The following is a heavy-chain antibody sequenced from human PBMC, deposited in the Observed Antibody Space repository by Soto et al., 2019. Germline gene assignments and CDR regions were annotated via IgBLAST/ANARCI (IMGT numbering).Heavy chain of an antibody. V-gene: IGHV3-9*01. CDR1: GFTFDDFA. Sequence: DVQLVESGGGLVQPGRSLRLSCAASGFTFDDFAMHWVRQAPGKGLEWVSSISWNSGSIGYADSVKGRVTISRDNAKNSLYLQMNSLRVEDTALYYCAKDRESYSGWFESWGQGILVSVSS. CDR2: ISWNSGSI. J-gene: IGHJ5*01. CDR3: AKDRESYSGWFES. D-gene: IGHD4-4*01.